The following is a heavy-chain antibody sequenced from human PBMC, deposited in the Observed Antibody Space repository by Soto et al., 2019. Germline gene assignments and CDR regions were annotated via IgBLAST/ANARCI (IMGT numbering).Heavy chain of an antibody. CDR1: GGSVSSGSYY. J-gene: IGHJ5*02. D-gene: IGHD6-13*01. V-gene: IGHV4-61*01. CDR2: IYYSGST. Sequence: SETLSLTCTVSGGSVSSGSYYWSWIRQPPGKGLEWIGYIYYSGSTNYNPSLKSRVTISVDTSKNQFSLMLSSVTAADTAVYYCASSSWYGGFDPWGQGTLVTVSS. CDR3: ASSSWYGGFDP.